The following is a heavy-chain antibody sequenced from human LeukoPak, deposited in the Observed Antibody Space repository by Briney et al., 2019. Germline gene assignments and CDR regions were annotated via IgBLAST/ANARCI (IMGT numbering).Heavy chain of an antibody. CDR3: ARVMRGYCSGGSCYSEGYYYYYMDV. V-gene: IGHV3-21*01. Sequence: GGSLRLSCAASGFTFSSYSMNWVRQAPGKGLEWVSSISSSSSYIYYADSVKGRFTISRDNAKNSLYLQMNSLRAEDTAVYYCARVMRGYCSGGSCYSEGYYYYYMDVWGKGTTVTISS. D-gene: IGHD2-15*01. CDR1: GFTFSSYS. CDR2: ISSSSSYI. J-gene: IGHJ6*03.